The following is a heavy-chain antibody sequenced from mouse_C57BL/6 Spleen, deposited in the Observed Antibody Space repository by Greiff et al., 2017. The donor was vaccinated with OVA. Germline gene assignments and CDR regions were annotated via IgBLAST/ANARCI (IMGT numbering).Heavy chain of an antibody. CDR3: AREGSGYEYYYAMDY. J-gene: IGHJ4*01. Sequence: QVQLQQPGAELVKPGASVKMSCKASGYTFTSYRITWVKQRPGQGLEWIGDIYPGSGSTNYNEKFKSKATLTVDTSSSTAYMQLSSLTSEDSAVYYCAREGSGYEYYYAMDYWGQGTLVTVSS. V-gene: IGHV1-55*01. CDR1: GYTFTSYR. CDR2: IYPGSGST. D-gene: IGHD3-2*02.